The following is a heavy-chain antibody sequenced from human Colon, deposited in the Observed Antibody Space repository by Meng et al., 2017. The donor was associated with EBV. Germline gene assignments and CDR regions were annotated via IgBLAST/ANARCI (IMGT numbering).Heavy chain of an antibody. CDR3: ARDPAQEDFDTSGYMYDS. D-gene: IGHD3-22*01. Sequence: QAHLQQWGAGLLKPSETLSLTCAVFGGSFSGNFWTWIRQSPGEGLEWIGEIHHSGSTKYNPSLKNRVSISLDTSKKQFSLQLTSVTAADTAVYFCARDPAQEDFDTSGYMYDSWGPGTLVTVSS. J-gene: IGHJ5*01. CDR2: IHHSGST. CDR1: GGSFSGNF. V-gene: IGHV4-34*02.